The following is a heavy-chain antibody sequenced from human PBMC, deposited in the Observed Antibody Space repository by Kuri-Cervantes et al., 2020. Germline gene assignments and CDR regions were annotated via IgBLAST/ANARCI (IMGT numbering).Heavy chain of an antibody. Sequence: GGSLRLSCAASGFTFSDSAIHWVRQASGKGLEWVGRIRSKANTYATAYAASVKGRFTVSRDNSKNTAYLQMNSLRTEDTAVYYCTRIYDTVFDYWGQGTLVTVSS. D-gene: IGHD5/OR15-5a*01. CDR3: TRIYDTVFDY. CDR2: IRSKANTYAT. J-gene: IGHJ4*02. V-gene: IGHV3-73*01. CDR1: GFTFSDSA.